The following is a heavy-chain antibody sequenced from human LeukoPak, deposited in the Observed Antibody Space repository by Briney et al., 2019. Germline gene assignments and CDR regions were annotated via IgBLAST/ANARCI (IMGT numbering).Heavy chain of an antibody. Sequence: PSETLSLTCTVSGGSISSGGYLWSWIRQHPGKGLEWIGSISSSGSTLYSPSLKRRVTISVDTSKNQFSLNLSSVTAADTAVYYCARADNLNAFDYWGQGTRVTVSS. CDR1: GGSISSGGYL. V-gene: IGHV4-31*03. J-gene: IGHJ4*02. D-gene: IGHD1-1*01. CDR2: ISSSGST. CDR3: ARADNLNAFDY.